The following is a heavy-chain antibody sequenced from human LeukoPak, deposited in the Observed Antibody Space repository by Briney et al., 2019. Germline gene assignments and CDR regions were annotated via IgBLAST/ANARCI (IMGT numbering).Heavy chain of an antibody. CDR3: AREFDYYDSSGPGRDY. V-gene: IGHV1-2*06. CDR1: GYTFTGYY. J-gene: IGHJ4*02. CDR2: INPNSGGT. D-gene: IGHD3-22*01. Sequence: ASVKVSCKASGYTFTGYYMHWVRQAPGQGLEWMGRINPNSGGTNYAQKFQGRVTMTRDTYISTAYMELSRLRSDDTAVYYCAREFDYYDSSGPGRDYWGQGTLVTVSS.